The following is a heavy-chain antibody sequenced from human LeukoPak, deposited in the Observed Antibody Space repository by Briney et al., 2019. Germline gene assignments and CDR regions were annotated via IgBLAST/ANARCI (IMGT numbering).Heavy chain of an antibody. CDR2: FDPEDGET. J-gene: IGHJ4*02. CDR1: GFTFTSH. V-gene: IGHV1-24*01. CDR3: ATGYHYYDSSGYPFD. D-gene: IGHD3-22*01. Sequence: ASAKVSCKASGFTFTSHDYNWVRQATGQGLEWMGGFDPEDGETIYAQKFQGRVTMTEDTSTDTAYMELSSLRSEDTAVYYCATGYHYYDSSGYPFDWGQGTLVTVSS.